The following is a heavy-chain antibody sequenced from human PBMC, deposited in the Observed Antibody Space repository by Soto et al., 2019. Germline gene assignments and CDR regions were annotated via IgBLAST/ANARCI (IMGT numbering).Heavy chain of an antibody. V-gene: IGHV1-8*01. Sequence: ASVKVSCMASGYTFTSYDINWVRQATGQGLEWMGWMNPNSGNTGYAQKFQGRVTMTRNTSISTAYMELSSLRSEDTAVYYCARLYCSGGSCYLPANYFDYWGQGTLVTVSS. CDR2: MNPNSGNT. D-gene: IGHD2-15*01. CDR1: GYTFTSYD. J-gene: IGHJ4*02. CDR3: ARLYCSGGSCYLPANYFDY.